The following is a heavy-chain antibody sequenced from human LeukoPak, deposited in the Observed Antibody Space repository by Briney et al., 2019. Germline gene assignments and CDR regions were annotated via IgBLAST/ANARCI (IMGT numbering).Heavy chain of an antibody. V-gene: IGHV3-21*01. D-gene: IGHD6-6*01. Sequence: GRSLRLSCAASGFTFSSYGMHWVRRAPGKGLEWVSSISSSSSYIYYADSVKGRFTISRDNAKNSLYLQMNSLRAEDTAVYYCASGAARPDYWGQGTLVTVSS. CDR1: GFTFSSYG. J-gene: IGHJ4*02. CDR2: ISSSSSYI. CDR3: ASGAARPDY.